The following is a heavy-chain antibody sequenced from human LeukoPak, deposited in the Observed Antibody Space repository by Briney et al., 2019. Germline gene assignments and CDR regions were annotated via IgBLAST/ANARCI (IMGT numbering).Heavy chain of an antibody. J-gene: IGHJ6*03. Sequence: GGSLRLSCAASGFTFSSYSMNWVRQAPGKGLEWVTVISYDGSNKYYADSVKGRFTISRANSKNTLFLQMNSLRGEDTAVYYCARDQQNHHYYMDVWGKGTTVTVSS. V-gene: IGHV3-30*03. CDR3: ARDQQNHHYYMDV. CDR1: GFTFSSYS. CDR2: ISYDGSNK. D-gene: IGHD2/OR15-2a*01.